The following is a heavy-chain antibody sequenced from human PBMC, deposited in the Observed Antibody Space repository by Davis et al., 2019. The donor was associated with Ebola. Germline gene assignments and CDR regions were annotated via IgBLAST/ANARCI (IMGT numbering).Heavy chain of an antibody. CDR1: GYNFGSYW. CDR3: ARPSSGYEASFDY. J-gene: IGHJ4*02. CDR2: IHPSDSDT. D-gene: IGHD3-22*01. Sequence: GESLKISCQGSGYNFGSYWIGWVRQMPGKGLEWMGLIHPSDSDTRYGRSFQGQVSISADRSTNTAYLQWGSLKASDSAIYFCARPSSGYEASFDYWGQGTLVTVSS. V-gene: IGHV5-51*01.